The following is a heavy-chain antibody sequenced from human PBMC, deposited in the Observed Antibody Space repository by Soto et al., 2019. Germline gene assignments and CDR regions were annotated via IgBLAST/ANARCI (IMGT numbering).Heavy chain of an antibody. Sequence: ASVQVSWQASLYTFHGYYMHWVRQAPGQGLEWMGWINPNSGGTNYAQKFQGWVTMTRDTSISTAYMELSRLRSDDTAVYYFARGWQQLKYYYGMDVWGQGNMVTVSS. CDR3: ARGWQQLKYYYGMDV. CDR1: LYTFHGYY. V-gene: IGHV1-2*04. CDR2: INPNSGGT. D-gene: IGHD6-13*01. J-gene: IGHJ6*02.